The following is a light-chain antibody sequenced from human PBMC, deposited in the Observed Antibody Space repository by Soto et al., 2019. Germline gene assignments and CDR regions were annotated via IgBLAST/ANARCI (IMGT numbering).Light chain of an antibody. CDR2: DAS. CDR3: HSRA. V-gene: IGKV1-5*01. CDR1: QTISRW. Sequence: EIRLTQTPSTLSASVGDEVTITCRASQTISRWLAWYQQKPGRAPKLLIYDASTLESGVPSRFSGSGSETEFTLTISRLQPDDFATYFCHSRAFGQGTRLEIK. J-gene: IGKJ5*01.